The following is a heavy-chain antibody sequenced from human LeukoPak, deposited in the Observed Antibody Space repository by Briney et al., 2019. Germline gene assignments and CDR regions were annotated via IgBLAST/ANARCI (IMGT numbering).Heavy chain of an antibody. D-gene: IGHD3-22*01. CDR3: ARGDSSGYYYFDY. V-gene: IGHV4-59*01. CDR1: GGSISSYY. Sequence: SETLSLTCTVSGGSISSYYWSWIRQPPGKGLEWIGDIYYSGSTNYNPSLKSRVAISVDTSKNQFSLKLSSVTAADTAVYYCARGDSSGYYYFDYWGQGTLVTVSP. J-gene: IGHJ4*02. CDR2: IYYSGST.